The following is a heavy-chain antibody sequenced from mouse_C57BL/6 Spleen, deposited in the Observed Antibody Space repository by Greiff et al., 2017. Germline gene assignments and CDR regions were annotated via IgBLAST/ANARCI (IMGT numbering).Heavy chain of an antibody. CDR2: IYPSDSET. V-gene: IGHV1-61*01. J-gene: IGHJ1*03. CDR1: GYTFTSYW. D-gene: IGHD2-3*01. CDR3: ARLDGYYMDFDV. Sequence: QVQLQQPGAELVRPGSSVKLSCKASGYTFTSYWMDWVKQRPGQGLEWIGNIYPSDSETHYNQKFKDKATLTVDKSSSTAYMQLSSLTSEDSAVYYCARLDGYYMDFDVWGTGTTVTVSS.